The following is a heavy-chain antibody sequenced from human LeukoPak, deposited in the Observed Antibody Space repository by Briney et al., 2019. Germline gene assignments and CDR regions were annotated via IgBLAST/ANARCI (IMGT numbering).Heavy chain of an antibody. CDR3: ARESKSKVRGVIFF. V-gene: IGHV1-69*04. Sequence: SVKVSCKASGGTFSSYAISWVRQAPGQGLEWMGRIFPILGITNYAQKMQGRVTLTADKSTSTAYIELSSLRCEDTGGYYCARESKSKVRGVIFFWGQGTRVTVSS. J-gene: IGHJ4*02. CDR1: GGTFSSYA. CDR2: IFPILGIT. D-gene: IGHD3-10*01.